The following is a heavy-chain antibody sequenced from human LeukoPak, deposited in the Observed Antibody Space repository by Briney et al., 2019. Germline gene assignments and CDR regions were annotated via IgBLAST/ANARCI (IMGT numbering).Heavy chain of an antibody. CDR3: TRAYNTPSG. J-gene: IGHJ4*02. CDR1: GFTFGEYA. D-gene: IGHD1-14*01. Sequence: PGRSLRLSCTASGFTFGEYAMSWVRQVPGKGLEWVGFIRSKAFSETTQYAASVKGRFTISRDDSKSVVYLQMNSLKTEDTAVYYCTRAYNTPSGWGQGTLVTVSS. CDR2: IRSKAFSETT. V-gene: IGHV3-49*04.